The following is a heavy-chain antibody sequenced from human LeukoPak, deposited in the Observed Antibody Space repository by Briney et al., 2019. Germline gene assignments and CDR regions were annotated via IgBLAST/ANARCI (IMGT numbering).Heavy chain of an antibody. CDR1: GFTFSSYG. D-gene: IGHD5-12*01. V-gene: IGHV3-23*01. Sequence: GGSLRLSCAASGFTFSSYGMSWVRQAPGKGLEWVSAISGSGGSTYYADSVKGRFTISRDNSKNTLYLQMNSLRAEDTAVYYCAREGIVATTLDYWGQGTLVTVSS. CDR3: AREGIVATTLDY. CDR2: ISGSGGST. J-gene: IGHJ4*02.